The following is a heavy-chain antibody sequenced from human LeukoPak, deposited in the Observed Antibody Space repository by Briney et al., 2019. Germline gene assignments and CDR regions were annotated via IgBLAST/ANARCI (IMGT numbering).Heavy chain of an antibody. CDR1: GFTFSNYA. Sequence: HPGGSLRLSCSTSGFTFSNYAMHWVRQAPGKGLEWVAVISYDGSNKFYADSVKGRFTISRDNSWNTLYLQMISLRPEDTAVYYCAREIRGHISPFDYWGQGTLVTVSS. D-gene: IGHD2-21*01. J-gene: IGHJ4*02. V-gene: IGHV3-30-3*01. CDR3: AREIRGHISPFDY. CDR2: ISYDGSNK.